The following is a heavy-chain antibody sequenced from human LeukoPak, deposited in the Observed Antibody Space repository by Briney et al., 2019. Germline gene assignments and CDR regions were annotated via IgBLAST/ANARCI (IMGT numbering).Heavy chain of an antibody. J-gene: IGHJ5*02. D-gene: IGHD6-6*01. CDR1: GGSISSHY. CDR3: ARRPIAARRGTGTSWFDP. CDR2: IYYSGST. V-gene: IGHV4-59*11. Sequence: KPSETLSLTCTVSGGSISSHYWSWIRQPPGKGLEWIGYIYYSGSTNYNPSLKSRVTISVDTSKNQFSLKLSSVTAADTAVYYCARRPIAARRGTGTSWFDPWGQGTLVTVSS.